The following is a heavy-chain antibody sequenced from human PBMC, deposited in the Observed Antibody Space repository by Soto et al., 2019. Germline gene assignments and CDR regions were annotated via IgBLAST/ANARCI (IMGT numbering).Heavy chain of an antibody. CDR1: GYTFTSYA. CDR3: ARWDYLGYCSGGSCASDY. CDR2: INAGNGNT. D-gene: IGHD2-15*01. Sequence: ASVKVSCKASGYTFTSYAMHWVRQAPGQRLEWMGWINAGNGNTKYSQKFQGRVTITRDTSASTAYMELRSLRSDDTAVYYCARWDYLGYCSGGSCASDYWGQGTLVTVSS. J-gene: IGHJ4*02. V-gene: IGHV1-3*01.